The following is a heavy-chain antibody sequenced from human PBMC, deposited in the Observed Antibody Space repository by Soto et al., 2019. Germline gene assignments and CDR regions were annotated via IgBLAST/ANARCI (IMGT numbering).Heavy chain of an antibody. Sequence: QVQLVQSGADVKTPGASVRVSCKASGYTFTGYYVHWVREAPGQGLEWMGWINPETGGTSYAQKFQGRVTLSRDTSINTAYLELSRLRFHDAAVYFCARERYQVISDGMDVWGQRTTVTVSS. CDR3: ARERYQVISDGMDV. V-gene: IGHV1-2*02. J-gene: IGHJ6*02. CDR1: GYTFTGYY. D-gene: IGHD2-2*01. CDR2: INPETGGT.